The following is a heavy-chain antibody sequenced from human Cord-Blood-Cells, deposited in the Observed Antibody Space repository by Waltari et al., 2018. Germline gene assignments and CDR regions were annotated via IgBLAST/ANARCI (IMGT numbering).Heavy chain of an antibody. CDR2: ISPIFGTA. D-gene: IGHD3-9*01. Sequence: SYAISWVRQAPGQGLEWMGGISPIFGTANYAQKFQGRVTITADESTSTAYMELSSLRSEDTAVYYCARDRQFGRNYDILTGYYYWGQGTLVTVSS. J-gene: IGHJ4*02. CDR1: SYA. CDR3: ARDRQFGRNYDILTGYYY. V-gene: IGHV1-69*01.